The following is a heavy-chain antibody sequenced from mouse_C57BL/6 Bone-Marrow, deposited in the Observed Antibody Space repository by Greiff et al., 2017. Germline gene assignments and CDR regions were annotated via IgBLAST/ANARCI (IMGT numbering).Heavy chain of an antibody. J-gene: IGHJ2*01. CDR3: ARTRRGGRDFDY. CDR1: GYTFTSYW. CDR2: ITPSSGYT. Sequence: VQLQQSGAELAKPGASVKLSCTASGYTFTSYWMHWVKQRPGQGLEWIGYITPSSGYTKYNQKFKDKATLSAEKSSITAYMQLSSLTYEDSAVYYCARTRRGGRDFDYWGQGTTLTVSS. V-gene: IGHV1-7*01.